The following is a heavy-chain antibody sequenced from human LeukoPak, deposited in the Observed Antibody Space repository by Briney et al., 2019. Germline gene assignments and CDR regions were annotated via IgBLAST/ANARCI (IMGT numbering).Heavy chain of an antibody. D-gene: IGHD6-13*01. J-gene: IGHJ4*02. CDR2: INSDGSST. V-gene: IGHV3-74*01. CDR3: ARDLSSSWYSRPSDY. Sequence: PGGSLRLSCAASGFTFSSYWMHWVRQAPGKGLVWVSRINSDGSSTSYADSVKGRFTISRDNAKNTLYLQMNSLRAEDTAVYYCARDLSSSWYSRPSDYWGQGTLVTVSS. CDR1: GFTFSSYW.